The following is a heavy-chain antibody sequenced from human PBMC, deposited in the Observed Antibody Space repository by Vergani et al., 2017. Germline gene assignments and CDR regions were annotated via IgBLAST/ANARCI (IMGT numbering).Heavy chain of an antibody. V-gene: IGHV3-69-1*01. CDR3: ARGVSCPDY. CDR1: GFTFSDFY. Sequence: EVQLVESGGGLVNIGGSPRLSCAASGFTFSDFYMNWVRQAPGKGLEWVSSISSSSTIYYADSVKGRFTISRDNAKNSLYLQMNSLRAEDTAVYYCARGVSCPDYWGQGTLVTVSS. D-gene: IGHD2-2*01. CDR2: ISSSSTI. J-gene: IGHJ4*02.